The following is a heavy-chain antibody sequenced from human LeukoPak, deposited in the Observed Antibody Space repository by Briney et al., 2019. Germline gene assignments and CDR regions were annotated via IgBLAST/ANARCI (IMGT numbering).Heavy chain of an antibody. CDR3: ATKSIAVAGTGFDY. CDR2: FDPEDGEK. V-gene: IGHV1-24*01. J-gene: IGHJ4*02. Sequence: GASVKVSCKVSGYTLTELSMHWVRQAPGKGLEWMGGFDPEDGEKIYAQKFQGRVTMTEDTSTDTAYMELSSLRSEDTAVYYCATKSIAVAGTGFDYWGQGTLVTVSS. CDR1: GYTLTELS. D-gene: IGHD6-19*01.